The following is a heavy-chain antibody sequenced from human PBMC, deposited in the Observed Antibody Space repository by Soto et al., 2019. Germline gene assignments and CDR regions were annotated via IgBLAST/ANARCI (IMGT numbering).Heavy chain of an antibody. D-gene: IGHD2-15*01. CDR1: GFTFSSYA. J-gene: IGHJ4*02. V-gene: IGHV3-23*01. Sequence: PGGSLRLSCAASGFTFSSYAMSWVRQAPGKGLEWVSAISGSGGSTYYADSVKGRFTISRDNSKNTLYLQMNSLRAEDTAVYYCARTIVVVVAANAGSYYFDYWGQGTLVTVSS. CDR3: ARTIVVVVAANAGSYYFDY. CDR2: ISGSGGST.